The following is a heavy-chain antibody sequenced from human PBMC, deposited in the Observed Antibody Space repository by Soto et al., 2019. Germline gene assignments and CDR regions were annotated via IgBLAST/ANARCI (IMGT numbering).Heavy chain of an antibody. V-gene: IGHV3-30-3*01. J-gene: IGHJ6*02. D-gene: IGHD6-13*01. CDR2: ISYDGSNK. CDR1: GFTFSSYA. Sequence: GGSLRLSCAASGFTFSSYAMHWVRQATGKGLEWVAVISYDGSNKYYADSVKGRFTISRDNSKNTLYLQMNSLRAEDTAVYYCARGRSSSWSEYYYYYYGMDVWGQGTTVTVSS. CDR3: ARGRSSSWSEYYYYYYGMDV.